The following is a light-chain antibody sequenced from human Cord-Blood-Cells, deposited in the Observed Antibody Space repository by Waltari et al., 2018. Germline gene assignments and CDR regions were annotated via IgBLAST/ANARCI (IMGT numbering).Light chain of an antibody. V-gene: IGKV1-39*01. CDR2: AAS. J-gene: IGKJ3*01. Sequence: DIQMTQSPYSLSASVGDRVTITCRASKRISSYLNWYQQKPGKAPKLLIYAASSLQSGVPSRFSGSGSGTDFTLTISSLQPEDFATYYCQQSYSTPFTFGPGTKVDIK. CDR3: QQSYSTPFT. CDR1: KRISSY.